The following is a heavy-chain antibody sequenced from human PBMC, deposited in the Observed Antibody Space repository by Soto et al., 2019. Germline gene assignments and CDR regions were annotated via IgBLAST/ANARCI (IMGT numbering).Heavy chain of an antibody. V-gene: IGHV4-39*07. D-gene: IGHD5-12*01. CDR3: ASHRSGYAFQ. Sequence: SETLSLTCRVSDGSMNSDSSYWGWIRQPPGKGLGWIGVINHSGSTYHNLSLKGRVSTSLDPSKNQFSLKLTSVTAADTAVYYCASHRSGYAFQWGQGTLVTVSS. J-gene: IGHJ4*02. CDR2: INHSGST. CDR1: DGSMNSDSSY.